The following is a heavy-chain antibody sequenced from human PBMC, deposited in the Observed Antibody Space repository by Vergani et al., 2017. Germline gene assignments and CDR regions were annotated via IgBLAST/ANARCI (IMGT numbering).Heavy chain of an antibody. J-gene: IGHJ4*02. CDR3: VIYRVLCAGVRCYTDAWDY. Sequence: QVQLVESGGGVVQPGTSLRLSCVVSGFALNRHAMYWVRQAPGKGLEWVVGISFDGTNEYYPDLVKGRFTISRDIAKNTLYLQVRSLRLEDTGVYHCVIYRVLCAGVRCYTDAWDYWGQGTPVTVSS. CDR1: GFALNRHA. V-gene: IGHV3-30-3*01. CDR2: ISFDGTNE. D-gene: IGHD2-2*02.